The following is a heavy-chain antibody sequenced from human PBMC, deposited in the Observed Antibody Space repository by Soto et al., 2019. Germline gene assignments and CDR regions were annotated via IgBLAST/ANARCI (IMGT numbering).Heavy chain of an antibody. CDR2: ISWNSGSL. CDR1: GFSFDDYA. CDR3: AKSPIYSSTSSYFDY. J-gene: IGHJ4*02. D-gene: IGHD6-19*01. V-gene: IGHV3-9*01. Sequence: LRLSCAASGFSFDDYAMHWVRQAPGKGLEWVSSISWNSGSLGYADSVKGRFTISRDNTKSSLYLQMNSLRPEDTALYYCAKSPIYSSTSSYFDYWGQGTLVTVSS.